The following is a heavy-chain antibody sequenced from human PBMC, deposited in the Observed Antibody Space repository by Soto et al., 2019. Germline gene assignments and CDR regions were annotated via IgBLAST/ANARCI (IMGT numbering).Heavy chain of an antibody. D-gene: IGHD3-16*02. CDR2: ISGTSPST. V-gene: IGHV3-23*01. CDR3: AKDLSPTYDYIWGSYRRAFDY. J-gene: IGHJ4*02. CDR1: GFTFSAYA. Sequence: GGSLRLSCAASGFTFSAYAMSWVRQAPGKGLEWVSAISGTSPSTYYADSVQGRFTISRDSSRKTLFLQMNTLRAEDTAVYFCAKDLSPTYDYIWGSYRRAFDYWGQGTLVTVSS.